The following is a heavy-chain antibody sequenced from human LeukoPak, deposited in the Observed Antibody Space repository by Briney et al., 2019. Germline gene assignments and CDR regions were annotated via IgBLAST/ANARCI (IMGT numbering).Heavy chain of an antibody. Sequence: GGSLRLSCAASGFTFSSYAMSWVRQAPGKGLEWVSGISGSGGSTYYADSVKGRFTIFRDNSKNTLYLQMNSLRAEDTAVYYCARDGLYYRFDYWGQGTLVTVSS. J-gene: IGHJ4*02. CDR2: ISGSGGST. CDR1: GFTFSSYA. CDR3: ARDGLYYRFDY. D-gene: IGHD3-10*01. V-gene: IGHV3-23*01.